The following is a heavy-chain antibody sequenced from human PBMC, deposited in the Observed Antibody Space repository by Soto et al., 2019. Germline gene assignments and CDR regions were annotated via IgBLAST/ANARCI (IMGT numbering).Heavy chain of an antibody. V-gene: IGHV3-21*01. CDR3: TRDASRDSSARGWFDP. Sequence: SGGSLRLSCAASGFTFRSFTMNWVRQAPGKGLEWVSTISSNSAYIYYTDALRGRFTISRDNAKNSLHLQMNGLRAEDTAVYYCTRDASRDSSARGWFDPWGPGTLVTVSS. D-gene: IGHD6-13*01. CDR2: ISSNSAYI. J-gene: IGHJ5*02. CDR1: GFTFRSFT.